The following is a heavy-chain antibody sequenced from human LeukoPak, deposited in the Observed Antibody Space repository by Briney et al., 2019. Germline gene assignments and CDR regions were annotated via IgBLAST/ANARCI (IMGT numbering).Heavy chain of an antibody. V-gene: IGHV3-30*04. CDR2: ISYDGSNK. CDR3: ARGPYYDFWSGYYRPLYYYYYGMDV. Sequence: GGSLRLSCAASGFTFSSYAMHWVRQAPGKGLEWVAVISYDGSNKYYADSVKGRFTISRDNSKNTLYLQMNSLRAEDTAVYYCARGPYYDFWSGYYRPLYYYYYGMDVWGQGTTVTVSS. D-gene: IGHD3-3*01. CDR1: GFTFSSYA. J-gene: IGHJ6*02.